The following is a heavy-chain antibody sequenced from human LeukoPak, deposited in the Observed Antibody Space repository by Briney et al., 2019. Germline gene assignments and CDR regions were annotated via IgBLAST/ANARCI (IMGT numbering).Heavy chain of an antibody. Sequence: PGGSLRLCCGASGFTFSSYGMHWVRKAPGKGLEWVAGIWYDGSNKYYADSVKGRFTIPRDNSKNTLYLQMNSLRAEDTAVYCCARDRVAGFRYDYWGQGTLVTVSS. D-gene: IGHD6-19*01. J-gene: IGHJ4*02. CDR1: GFTFSSYG. CDR2: IWYDGSNK. CDR3: ARDRVAGFRYDY. V-gene: IGHV3-33*01.